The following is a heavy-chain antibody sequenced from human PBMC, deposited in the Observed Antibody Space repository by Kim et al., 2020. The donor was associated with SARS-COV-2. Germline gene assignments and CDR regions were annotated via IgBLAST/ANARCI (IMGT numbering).Heavy chain of an antibody. CDR3: ARGDNYAFVY. V-gene: IGHV1-46*01. J-gene: IGHJ4*02. CDR2: INPSGGNT. D-gene: IGHD3-16*01. CDR1: GYTFTHYD. Sequence: ASVKVSCKASGYTFTHYDINWVRQAPGQGLEWMGLINPSGGNTNYAQKLLGRVAMTTDTSTTTVYMDLSSLRSDDTAIYFCARGDNYAFVYWGQGTLVTVSS.